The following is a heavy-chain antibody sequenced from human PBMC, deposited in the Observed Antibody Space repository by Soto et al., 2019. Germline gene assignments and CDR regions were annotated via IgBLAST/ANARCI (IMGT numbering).Heavy chain of an antibody. CDR3: VRVDWNDAGS. Sequence: SQTLSLTCAISGDSVSSNSAACEWIRQSPWRGLEWLGRTRYTSKWYTEYAESVKSRITINADTSKNHFSLQLRSVTPEDTVVYYCVRVDWNDAGSWGQGTQVTVS. CDR2: TRYTSKWYT. V-gene: IGHV6-1*01. J-gene: IGHJ5*02. D-gene: IGHD1-1*01. CDR1: GDSVSSNSAA.